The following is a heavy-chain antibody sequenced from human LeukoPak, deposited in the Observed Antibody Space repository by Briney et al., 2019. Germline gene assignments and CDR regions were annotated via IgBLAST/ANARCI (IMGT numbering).Heavy chain of an antibody. D-gene: IGHD3-16*02. Sequence: PGGSLRLSCAASGFTFDDYGMSWVRQAPGRGLEWVSGINWNGGSTGYADSVKGRFTISRDNAKNSLYLQMNSLRAEDTALYYCAGHYDYVWGSYLGAFDIWGQGTMVTVSS. CDR3: AGHYDYVWGSYLGAFDI. J-gene: IGHJ3*02. CDR2: INWNGGST. V-gene: IGHV3-20*04. CDR1: GFTFDDYG.